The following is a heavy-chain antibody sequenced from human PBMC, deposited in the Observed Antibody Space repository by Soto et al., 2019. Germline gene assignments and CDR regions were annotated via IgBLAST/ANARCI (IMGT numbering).Heavy chain of an antibody. CDR1: GFTFTSSA. D-gene: IGHD6-13*01. V-gene: IGHV1-58*01. J-gene: IGHJ6*02. Sequence: GASVKVSCKASGFTFTSSAVQWVRQARGQRLEWIGWIVVGSGNTNYAQKFQERVTITRDMSTSTAYMELSSLRSEDTAVYYCAADLIPEYSSSWQHYYYYYGMDVWGQGTTVTVSS. CDR2: IVVGSGNT. CDR3: AADLIPEYSSSWQHYYYYYGMDV.